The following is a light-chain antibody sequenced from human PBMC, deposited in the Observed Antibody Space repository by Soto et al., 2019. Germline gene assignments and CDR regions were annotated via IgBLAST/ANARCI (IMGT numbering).Light chain of an antibody. CDR1: QNVDSRH. Sequence: LTQSPGTLSLSPGERATLSCRATQNVDSRHLTWFQQKPGQAPRLLLYGSSIRAPGIPDRFSGSGSGTDFSLTISKVAPEDFACYYCQQFPGSPPAFTFAQGTKLEL. V-gene: IGKV3-20*01. J-gene: IGKJ2*01. CDR3: QQFPGSPPAFT. CDR2: GSS.